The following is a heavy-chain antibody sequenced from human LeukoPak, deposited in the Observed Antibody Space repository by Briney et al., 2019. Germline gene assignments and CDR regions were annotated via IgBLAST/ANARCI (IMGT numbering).Heavy chain of an antibody. D-gene: IGHD2-2*01. CDR3: AKVSVVPAAHAEYFQY. J-gene: IGHJ1*01. Sequence: GGSLTLSCAASGFSFSIHGMGWVRQAPGKGLEWVSVVSGSGTGAFYADAVKGRFTISRDNSKNTVFLQMNSLRAEDTAVYYCAKVSVVPAAHAEYFQYWGQGTLVTVSS. CDR1: GFSFSIHG. CDR2: VSGSGTGA. V-gene: IGHV3-23*01.